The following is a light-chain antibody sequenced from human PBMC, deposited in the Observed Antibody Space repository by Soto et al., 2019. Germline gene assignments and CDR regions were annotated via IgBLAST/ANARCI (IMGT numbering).Light chain of an antibody. CDR3: QQYGSSPMYT. V-gene: IGKV3-20*01. CDR1: QSVSSSY. J-gene: IGKJ2*01. Sequence: DIVLTQSPGTLSLSPGERATLSCRASQSVSSSYLAWYQQKPGQAPRLLIYGASSRATGIPDRFSGSGSETDFTLTISRLEPEDVAVYYCQQYGSSPMYTFGQGTKLEIK. CDR2: GAS.